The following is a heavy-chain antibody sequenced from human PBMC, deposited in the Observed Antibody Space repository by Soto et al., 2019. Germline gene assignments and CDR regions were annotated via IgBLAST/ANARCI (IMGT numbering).Heavy chain of an antibody. V-gene: IGHV1-18*01. Sequence: ASVKVSCKASGYTFTSYGISWLRQSPGQGLEWMGWISAYNGNTNYAQKLQGRVTMTTDTSTSTAYMELRSLRSDDTAVYYCARDVSRDSSPMYYFDYWGQGTLVTVSS. CDR3: ARDVSRDSSPMYYFDY. CDR1: GYTFTSYG. J-gene: IGHJ4*02. CDR2: ISAYNGNT. D-gene: IGHD3-22*01.